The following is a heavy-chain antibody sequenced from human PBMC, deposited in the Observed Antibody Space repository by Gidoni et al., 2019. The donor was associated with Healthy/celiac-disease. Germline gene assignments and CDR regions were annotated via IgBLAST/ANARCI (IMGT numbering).Heavy chain of an antibody. D-gene: IGHD3-10*01. CDR3: ARFVIPFPGPSGYYYGMDV. CDR1: GYTFTSYG. J-gene: IGHJ6*02. CDR2: ISAYNGNT. Sequence: QVQLVQSGAEVTKPGASVKVSCKASGYTFTSYGISWGRQAPGQGLEWMGWISAYNGNTNYAQKLQGRVTMTTDTSTSTAYMELRSLRSDDTAVYYCARFVIPFPGPSGYYYGMDVWGQGTTVTVSS. V-gene: IGHV1-18*01.